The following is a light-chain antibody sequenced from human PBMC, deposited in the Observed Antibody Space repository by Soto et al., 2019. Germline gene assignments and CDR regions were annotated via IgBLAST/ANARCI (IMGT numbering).Light chain of an antibody. CDR3: QQYNNWPYT. CDR2: RAS. Sequence: EIVMTQSPATLSVSPGGSATLSCRASQHVSSNFAWYRQKPGQAPTLLIYRASTRATGIPARFSGSGSGTEFPLTISSLQSEDFSVYYCQQYNNWPYTFGQGTKLEIK. J-gene: IGKJ2*01. CDR1: QHVSSN. V-gene: IGKV3-15*01.